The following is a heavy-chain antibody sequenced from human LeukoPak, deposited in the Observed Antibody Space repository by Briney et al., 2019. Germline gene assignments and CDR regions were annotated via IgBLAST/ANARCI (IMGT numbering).Heavy chain of an antibody. Sequence: GGSLRLSCATSGFTFTKYAMSWVRQAPGKGLEWVSAIGASGGNTYYADSVKGRFTISRDNSKNMLYLQMNSLRAEDTAVYYCAKDRIKDGYNDYWGQGILVTVSS. CDR2: IGASGGNT. J-gene: IGHJ4*02. CDR3: AKDRIKDGYNDY. V-gene: IGHV3-23*01. D-gene: IGHD5-24*01. CDR1: GFTFTKYA.